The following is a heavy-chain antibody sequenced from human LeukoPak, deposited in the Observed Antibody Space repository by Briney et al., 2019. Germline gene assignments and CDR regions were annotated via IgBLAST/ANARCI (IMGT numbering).Heavy chain of an antibody. Sequence: EASVKVSCKASGYTFTGYYMHWVRQAPGQGLEWMGWINPNSGGTNYALKFQGWVTMTRDTSISTAYMELSRLRSDDTAVYYCARDRCSGGSCYSFDYWGQGTLVTVSS. CDR1: GYTFTGYY. D-gene: IGHD2-15*01. J-gene: IGHJ4*02. CDR3: ARDRCSGGSCYSFDY. V-gene: IGHV1-2*04. CDR2: INPNSGGT.